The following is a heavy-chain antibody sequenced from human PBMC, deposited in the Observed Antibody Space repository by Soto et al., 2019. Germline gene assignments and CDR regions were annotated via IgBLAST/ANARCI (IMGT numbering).Heavy chain of an antibody. V-gene: IGHV3-74*01. Sequence: EVQLVESGGGLVQPGGSLRLSCAASGLTFSNFRMHWVRQAPGKGLVWVALISNDGRSTNHADSVKGRFTISRDNAKSTLYLQLNSLRAEDTAVYYCARDTASLSYWGQGTLVTVSS. CDR2: ISNDGRST. J-gene: IGHJ4*01. CDR3: ARDTASLSY. D-gene: IGHD2-21*02. CDR1: GLTFSNFR.